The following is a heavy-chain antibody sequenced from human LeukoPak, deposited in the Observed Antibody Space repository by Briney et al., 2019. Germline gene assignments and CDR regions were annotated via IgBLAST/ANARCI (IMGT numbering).Heavy chain of an antibody. CDR1: GFTFSSYW. CDR3: ARDGMRYCSSTSCFVLGQYFDL. Sequence: PGGSLRLSCAASGFTFSSYWISWVRQAPGKGLEWVANIKQDGSEKYYVDSVKGRFTISRDNAKNSLYLQMNSLRAEDTAVYYCARDGMRYCSSTSCFVLGQYFDLWGRGTLVTVSS. CDR2: IKQDGSEK. J-gene: IGHJ2*01. V-gene: IGHV3-7*01. D-gene: IGHD2-2*01.